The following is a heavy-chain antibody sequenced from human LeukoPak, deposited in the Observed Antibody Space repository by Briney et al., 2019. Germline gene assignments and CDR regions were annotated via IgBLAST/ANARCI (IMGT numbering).Heavy chain of an antibody. CDR1: GFTFDDYA. J-gene: IGHJ6*02. CDR2: ISYDGSNK. Sequence: PGRSLRLSCAASGFTFDDYAMHWVRQAPGKGLEWVAVISYDGSNKYYADSVKGRFTISRDNSKNTLYLQMNSLRAEDTAVYYCARDSLAHMGITMVRGVKYGMDVWGQGTTVTVSS. D-gene: IGHD3-10*01. V-gene: IGHV3-30-3*01. CDR3: ARDSLAHMGITMVRGVKYGMDV.